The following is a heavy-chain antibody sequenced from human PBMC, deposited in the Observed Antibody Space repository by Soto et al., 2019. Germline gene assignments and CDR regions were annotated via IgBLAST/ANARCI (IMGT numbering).Heavy chain of an antibody. D-gene: IGHD5-18*01. V-gene: IGHV3-23*01. CDR2: ISGSGGST. J-gene: IGHJ4*02. Sequence: PGGSLRLSCAASGFTFSSYAMSWVRQAPGKGLEWVSAISGSGGSTYYADSVKGRFTISRDNSKNTLYLQMNSLRAEDTAVYYCAKLTMDTATFTDMLDYWGQGTLVTVSS. CDR3: AKLTMDTATFTDMLDY. CDR1: GFTFSSYA.